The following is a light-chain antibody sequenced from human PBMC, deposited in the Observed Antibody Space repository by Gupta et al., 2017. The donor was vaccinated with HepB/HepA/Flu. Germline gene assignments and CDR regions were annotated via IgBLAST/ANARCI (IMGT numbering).Light chain of an antibody. Sequence: DIQMTPSPSTLSASVGDRVTITCRASQSISSWLAWYQQKPGKAPKVLIYEASTLESGVPSRFSSSGGGTEITHTINSLQPDDFANYYSQQYNSYSRTFGQGTKVEIK. V-gene: IGKV1-5*03. CDR2: EAS. CDR1: QSISSW. CDR3: QQYNSYSRT. J-gene: IGKJ1*01.